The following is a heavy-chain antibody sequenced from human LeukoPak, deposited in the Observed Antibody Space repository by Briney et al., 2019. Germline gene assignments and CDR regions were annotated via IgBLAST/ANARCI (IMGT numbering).Heavy chain of an antibody. D-gene: IGHD1-1*01. CDR3: GNHACTTSACTGVYGMGV. Sequence: SETLSLTCTVSGGSISSSSYYWGWIRQPPGKGLEWIGSIHYSGSTYYNPSLKSRVTISVDTSKNQFSLKLSSVTAADTAVYYCGNHACTTSACTGVYGMGVWGQGTSVTVSS. CDR2: IHYSGST. CDR1: GGSISSSSYY. J-gene: IGHJ6*02. V-gene: IGHV4-39*01.